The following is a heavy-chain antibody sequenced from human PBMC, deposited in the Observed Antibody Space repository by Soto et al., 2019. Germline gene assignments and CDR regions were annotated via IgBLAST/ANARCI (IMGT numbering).Heavy chain of an antibody. CDR2: IYHSGST. J-gene: IGHJ4*02. Sequence: SETLSLTCAVSGGSISSGGYSWSWIRQPPGKGLEWIGYIYHSGSTYYNPSLKSRVTISVDRSKNQFSLKLSSVTAADTAVYYCARAFYYDSSGYCLDYWGQGTLVTVSS. V-gene: IGHV4-30-2*01. D-gene: IGHD3-22*01. CDR3: ARAFYYDSSGYCLDY. CDR1: GGSISSGGYS.